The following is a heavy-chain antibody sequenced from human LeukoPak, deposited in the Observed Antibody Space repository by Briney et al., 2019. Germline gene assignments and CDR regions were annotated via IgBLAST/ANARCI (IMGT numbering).Heavy chain of an antibody. V-gene: IGHV1-2*02. CDR3: ARATAENDH. CDR1: GYTFTGYY. CDR2: LNPKTGDT. Sequence: ASVKVSCKASGYTFTGYYLHWVRQAPGQGLEWMGWLNPKTGDTRSAQKFQGRVTMTRDTSISTFNMELSRLTSGDTAVYYCARATAENDHWGQGTLVTVSS. D-gene: IGHD1-14*01. J-gene: IGHJ4*02.